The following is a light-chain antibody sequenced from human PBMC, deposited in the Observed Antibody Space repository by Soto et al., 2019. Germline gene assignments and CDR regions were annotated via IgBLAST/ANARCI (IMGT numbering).Light chain of an antibody. J-gene: IGKJ2*01. CDR2: GSS. CDR3: QQYGSSSPYT. CDR1: QSVSNNY. Sequence: EVVLTQSPGTLSLSPGERATLSCRASQSVSNNYLAWYQQKPGQSTKLLIFGSSDRATGIPDRFSGSGSGTDFTLTISSLEPEDFAVYYCQQYGSSSPYTFGQGTKLEIK. V-gene: IGKV3-20*01.